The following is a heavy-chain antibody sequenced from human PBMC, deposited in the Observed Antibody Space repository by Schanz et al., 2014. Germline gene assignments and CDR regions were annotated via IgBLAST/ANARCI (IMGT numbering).Heavy chain of an antibody. CDR2: ISHDGNNK. Sequence: VQLLESGGGLVQPGGSLRISCAASEFSFSSFGMNWVRQAPGKGLEWAALISHDGNNKHYVDSVEGRFTISRDNSKSMLFLEMSSLRVEDTAVYYCVREENYPSFLGYYYYMDVWGKGTSVTVSS. V-gene: IGHV3-30*03. CDR1: EFSFSSFG. J-gene: IGHJ6*03. D-gene: IGHD3-10*01. CDR3: VREENYPSFLGYYYYMDV.